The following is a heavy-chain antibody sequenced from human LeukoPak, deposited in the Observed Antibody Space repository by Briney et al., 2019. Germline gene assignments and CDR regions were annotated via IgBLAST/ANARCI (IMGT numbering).Heavy chain of an antibody. Sequence: ASVKVPCKASGYTFTGYYMHWVRQAPGQGLEWMGRINPNSGGTNYAQKFQGRVTMTRDTSISTAYMELSRLRSDDTAVYYCARDGYDYRYYYYYMDVWGKGTTVTVSS. D-gene: IGHD4-11*01. CDR2: INPNSGGT. CDR3: ARDGYDYRYYYYYMDV. J-gene: IGHJ6*03. CDR1: GYTFTGYY. V-gene: IGHV1-2*06.